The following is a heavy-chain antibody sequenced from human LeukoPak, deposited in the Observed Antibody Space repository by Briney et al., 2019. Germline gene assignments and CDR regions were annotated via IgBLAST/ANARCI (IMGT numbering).Heavy chain of an antibody. V-gene: IGHV3-48*04. CDR1: GFSFSNYY. J-gene: IGHJ3*02. Sequence: PGGSLRLSCKASGFSFSNYYMNWVRQAPGKGLEWLSHINGRGGIINYADSVKGRFTISRDNAKNSLYLQMNSLRAEDTAVYYCARDSWLDAFDIWGQGTMVTVSS. CDR2: INGRGGII. CDR3: ARDSWLDAFDI. D-gene: IGHD5-24*01.